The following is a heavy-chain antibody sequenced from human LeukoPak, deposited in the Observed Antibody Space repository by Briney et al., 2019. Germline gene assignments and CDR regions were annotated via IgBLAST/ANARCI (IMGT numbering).Heavy chain of an antibody. CDR2: INPNSGGT. D-gene: IGHD6-19*01. J-gene: IGHJ4*02. V-gene: IGHV1-2*02. Sequence: ASVKVSCKASGFTFNAYYMHWVRQAPGQRLEWMGWINPNSGGTNYAQKFQGRVTMTRDTSISTAYMEVSSLRSDDTAVYYCARSSSGWYSYFDFWGQGTLVTVSS. CDR1: GFTFNAYY. CDR3: ARSSSGWYSYFDF.